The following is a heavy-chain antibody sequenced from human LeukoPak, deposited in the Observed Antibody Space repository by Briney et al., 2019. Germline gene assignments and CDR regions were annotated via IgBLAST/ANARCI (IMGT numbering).Heavy chain of an antibody. J-gene: IGHJ6*02. D-gene: IGHD2-21*02. CDR2: ICWNSGSI. CDR3: AKGNRVVTAIQYYYYGMDV. CDR1: GFPFDDYA. V-gene: IGHV3-9*01. Sequence: GRSLSLSCAASGFPFDDYAMHWVRQAPGKGLEGVSGICWNSGSIVYADSVKGRFTISRDNVKNSLYLQMNSLRAEDTALYYCAKGNRVVTAIQYYYYGMDVWGQGTTVTVSS.